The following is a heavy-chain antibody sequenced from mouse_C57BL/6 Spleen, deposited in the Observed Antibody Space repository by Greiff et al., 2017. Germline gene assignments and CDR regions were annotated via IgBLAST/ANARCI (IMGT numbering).Heavy chain of an antibody. CDR1: GYTFTDYY. Sequence: QVQLQQSGAELVKPGASVKISCKASGYTFTDYYINWVKQGPGQGLEWIGKVGPGSGSTYYNEKFKGKATLTADKSSSTAYMQLSSLTSEDSAVYFSARSDYYGSSYVGLWGQGTTLPVSS. D-gene: IGHD1-1*01. CDR2: VGPGSGST. V-gene: IGHV1-77*01. CDR3: ARSDYYGSSYVGL. J-gene: IGHJ2*01.